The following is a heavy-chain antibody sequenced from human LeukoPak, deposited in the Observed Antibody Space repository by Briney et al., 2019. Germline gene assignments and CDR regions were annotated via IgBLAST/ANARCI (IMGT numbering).Heavy chain of an antibody. Sequence: SQTLSLTCTVSGGSISSGSYYWSWIRQPAGKGLEWIGRIYTSGSTNYNPSLKSRVTISVDTSKNQFSLKLSSVTAADTAVYYCASGVVRYMDVWGKGTTVTVSS. V-gene: IGHV4-61*02. CDR2: IYTSGST. CDR3: ASGVVRYMDV. D-gene: IGHD2-2*01. CDR1: GGSISSGSYY. J-gene: IGHJ6*03.